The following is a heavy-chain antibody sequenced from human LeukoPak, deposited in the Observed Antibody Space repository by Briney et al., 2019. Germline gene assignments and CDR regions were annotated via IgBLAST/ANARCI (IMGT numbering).Heavy chain of an antibody. Sequence: GGSLRLSCAASGFSFSTYWMSWVRQAPGKGLEWVANIKQDASDKNYVDSVKGRFTISRDNAKNSLYLQMNSLRVEETAVYYCARGGWNSDYWGQGTLVTVSS. CDR3: ARGGWNSDY. CDR2: IKQDASDK. CDR1: GFSFSTYW. J-gene: IGHJ4*02. D-gene: IGHD6-19*01. V-gene: IGHV3-7*01.